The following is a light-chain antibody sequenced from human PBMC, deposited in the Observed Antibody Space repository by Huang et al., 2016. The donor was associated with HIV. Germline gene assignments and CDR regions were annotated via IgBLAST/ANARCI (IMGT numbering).Light chain of an antibody. CDR3: QQYDNWPPYT. V-gene: IGKV3-15*01. CDR1: QSVSGN. CDR2: GAS. J-gene: IGKJ2*01. Sequence: EIVMTQSPATLSVSPGERATLSCRASQSVSGNLDWYQQKPGQPPRLLIYGASTRATGIPARFSGSGSGTEFTLTISSLQSEDFALYYCQQYDNWPPYTFGQGTKLEIK.